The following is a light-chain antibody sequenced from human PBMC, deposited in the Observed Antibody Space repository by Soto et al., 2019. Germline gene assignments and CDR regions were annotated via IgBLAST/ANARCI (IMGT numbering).Light chain of an antibody. Sequence: QSVLTQAPSASGTPGQRVTISCSRGSSNMGSITVNWYQVLPGTAPKLLIYSNSNRPSGVPDRFSGSKSGTSASLAITGLQAEDEADYYCQSYDSSLSGWVFGGGTKLTVL. V-gene: IGLV1-44*01. CDR2: SNS. J-gene: IGLJ3*02. CDR3: QSYDSSLSGWV. CDR1: SSNMGSIT.